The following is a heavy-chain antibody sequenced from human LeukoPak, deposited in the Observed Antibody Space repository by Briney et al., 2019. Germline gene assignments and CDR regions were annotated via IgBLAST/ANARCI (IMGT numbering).Heavy chain of an antibody. Sequence: GGSLRLSCAASGFTFSNYGMSWVRQAPGKGLEWVSGMSGSGGSTYYADSVKGRFTISRDNSKNTLYLQMNSLRAEDTAVYYCAKDYYALLWFGEFNRKYYFDYWGQGTLVTVSS. J-gene: IGHJ4*02. CDR3: AKDYYALLWFGEFNRKYYFDY. CDR1: GFTFSNYG. D-gene: IGHD3-10*01. CDR2: MSGSGGST. V-gene: IGHV3-23*01.